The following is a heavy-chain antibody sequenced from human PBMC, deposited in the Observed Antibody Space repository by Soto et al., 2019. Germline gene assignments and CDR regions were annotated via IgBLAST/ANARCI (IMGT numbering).Heavy chain of an antibody. D-gene: IGHD4-17*01. V-gene: IGHV3-23*01. CDR1: GFSSSSYG. CDR3: AKGPTTLVSYYNYYGIDV. CDR2: IGASGGST. Sequence: GGSLRLSCAASGFSSSSYGMSWVRQAPGKGLEWVSGIGASGGSTHYVDSVKGRFTIYRDNTKNTLYLQMNSLRAEDTAVYKCAKGPTTLVSYYNYYGIDVWGQGTTVTVSS. J-gene: IGHJ6*02.